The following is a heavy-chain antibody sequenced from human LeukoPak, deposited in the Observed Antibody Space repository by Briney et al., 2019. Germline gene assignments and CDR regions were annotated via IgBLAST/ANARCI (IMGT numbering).Heavy chain of an antibody. D-gene: IGHD1-26*01. J-gene: IGHJ4*02. CDR2: ISDSTI. CDR1: GFTFSSYT. CDR3: ARGRYSGSYLLDY. Sequence: GGSLRLSCAASGFTFSSYTMNWVRQAPGKGLDWVSYISDSTIYYADSVKGRFTISRDNAKNSLYLQMNSLRAEDTALYYCARGRYSGSYLLDYWGQGTLVTVSS. V-gene: IGHV3-48*04.